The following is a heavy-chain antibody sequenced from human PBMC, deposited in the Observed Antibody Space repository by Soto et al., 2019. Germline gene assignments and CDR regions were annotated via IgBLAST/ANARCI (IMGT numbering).Heavy chain of an antibody. CDR1: GFTFSSYS. J-gene: IGHJ3*02. V-gene: IGHV3-21*04. Sequence: EVQLVESGGGLVKPGGSLRLSCAASGFTFSSYSMNWVRQAPGKGLEWVSSISSSSSYIYYADSVKGRFTISRDNSKNTLYLQMNSLRAEDTAVYYCAKGTDYYYGSGSYYSAFDIWGQGTMVTVSS. D-gene: IGHD3-10*01. CDR2: ISSSSSYI. CDR3: AKGTDYYYGSGSYYSAFDI.